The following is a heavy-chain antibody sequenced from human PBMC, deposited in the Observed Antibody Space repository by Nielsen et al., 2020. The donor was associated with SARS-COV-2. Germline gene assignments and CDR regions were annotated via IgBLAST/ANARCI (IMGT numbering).Heavy chain of an antibody. CDR1: GFTFSSYG. CDR3: ARESHYGDYGGAFDI. V-gene: IGHV3-33*08. D-gene: IGHD4-17*01. J-gene: IGHJ3*02. Sequence: GGSLRLSRAASGFTFSSYGMHWVRQAPGKGLEWVAVIWYDGSNKYYADSVKGRFTISRDNSKNTLYLQMNSLRAEDTAVYYCARESHYGDYGGAFDIWGQGTMVTVSS. CDR2: IWYDGSNK.